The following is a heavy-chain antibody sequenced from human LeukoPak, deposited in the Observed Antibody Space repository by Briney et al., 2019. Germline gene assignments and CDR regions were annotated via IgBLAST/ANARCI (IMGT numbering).Heavy chain of an antibody. J-gene: IGHJ4*02. CDR1: GGSTTDYF. CDR3: ARDEYGSGSYYNAY. CDR2: INHSGST. V-gene: IGHV4-34*01. Sequence: PSETLSLTCTVSGGSTTDYFWSWIRQPPGKGLEWIGEINHSGSTNYNPSLKSRVTISVDTSKNQFSLKLSSVTAADTAVYYCARDEYGSGSYYNAYWGQGTLVTVSS. D-gene: IGHD3-10*01.